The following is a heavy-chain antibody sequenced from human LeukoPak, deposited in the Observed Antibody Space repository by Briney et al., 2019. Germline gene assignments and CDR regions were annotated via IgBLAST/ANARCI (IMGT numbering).Heavy chain of an antibody. CDR3: ARDSQIVPGAFDI. CDR1: GYTFTSYG. V-gene: IGHV1-18*01. J-gene: IGHJ3*02. D-gene: IGHD2-8*01. CDR2: ISAYNGNT. Sequence: ASVRVSRKASGYTFTSYGISWVRQAPGQGLEWMGWISAYNGNTNYAQKLQGRVTMTTDTSTSTAYMELRSPRSDDTAVYYCARDSQIVPGAFDIWGQGTMVTVSS.